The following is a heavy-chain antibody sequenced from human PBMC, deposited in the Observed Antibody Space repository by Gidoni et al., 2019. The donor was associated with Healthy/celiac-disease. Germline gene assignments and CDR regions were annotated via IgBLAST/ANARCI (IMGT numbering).Heavy chain of an antibody. V-gene: IGHV5-51*07. CDR2: IYPGDSDT. D-gene: IGHD6-13*01. CDR3: ATIRWKKYSSSWYHFDY. J-gene: IGHJ4*02. CDR1: GYSFTSYW. Sequence: EVQLVQSGAEVKKPGESLKISCKGSGYSFTSYWIGWVHQMPGKGLEWMGIIYPGDSDTRYSPSFQGQVTISADKSISTAYLQWSSLKASDTAMYYCATIRWKKYSSSWYHFDYWGQGTLVTVSS.